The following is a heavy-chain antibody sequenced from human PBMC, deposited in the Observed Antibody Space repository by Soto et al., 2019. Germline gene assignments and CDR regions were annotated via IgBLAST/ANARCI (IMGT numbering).Heavy chain of an antibody. D-gene: IGHD2-15*01. CDR1: GGTFSSYA. CDR2: IIPIFGTA. Sequence: QVQLVQSGAEVKKPGSSVKVSCKASGGTFSSYAISWVRQAPGQGLEWMGGIIPIFGTANYAQKFQGRVTITAAESTSTAYMELSSLRSEDTAVYYCARLGCSGGSCYAAWFDPWGQGTLVTVSS. V-gene: IGHV1-69*12. J-gene: IGHJ5*02. CDR3: ARLGCSGGSCYAAWFDP.